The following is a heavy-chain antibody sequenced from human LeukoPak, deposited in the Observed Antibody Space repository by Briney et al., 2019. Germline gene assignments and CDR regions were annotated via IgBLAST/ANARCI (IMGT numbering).Heavy chain of an antibody. D-gene: IGHD5-18*01. CDR3: ARGSYGNLYYY. J-gene: IGHJ4*02. V-gene: IGHV3-74*01. Sequence: GGSLRLSCAASGFNFSNFWMHWVRQARGKGLEWVSRIYSDGSSTSYADSVKGRFTISRDNAKNTLYLQKSSLRAEDTAVYYCARGSYGNLYYYWGQGTLVTVSS. CDR2: IYSDGSST. CDR1: GFNFSNFW.